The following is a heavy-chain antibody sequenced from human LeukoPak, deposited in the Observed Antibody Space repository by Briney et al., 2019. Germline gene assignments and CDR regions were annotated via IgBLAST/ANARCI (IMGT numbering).Heavy chain of an antibody. D-gene: IGHD1-26*01. J-gene: IGHJ4*02. V-gene: IGHV4-59*01. CDR3: ARDSGNYYGGFDH. CDR1: GGSISSYY. Sequence: SETLSLTCTVSGGSISSYYWSWIRQPPGKGLEWIGYIYYSGITNYNPSLKSRVTISVDTSKNQFSLKLSSVTAADTAVYYCARDSGNYYGGFDHWGQGTLVTVSS. CDR2: IYYSGIT.